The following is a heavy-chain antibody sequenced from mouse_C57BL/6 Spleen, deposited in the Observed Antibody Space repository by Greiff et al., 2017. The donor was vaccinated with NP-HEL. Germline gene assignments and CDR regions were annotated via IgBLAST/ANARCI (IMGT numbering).Heavy chain of an antibody. CDR1: GYSFTSYY. CDR2: IYPGSGNT. Sequence: VKLQESGPELVKPGASVKISCKASGYSFTSYYIHWVKQRPGQGLEWIGWIYPGSGNTKYNEKFKGKATLTADTSSSTAYMQLSSLTSEDSAVYYCARRSIVTSYYFDYWGQGTTLTVSS. J-gene: IGHJ2*01. D-gene: IGHD2-5*01. V-gene: IGHV1-66*01. CDR3: ARRSIVTSYYFDY.